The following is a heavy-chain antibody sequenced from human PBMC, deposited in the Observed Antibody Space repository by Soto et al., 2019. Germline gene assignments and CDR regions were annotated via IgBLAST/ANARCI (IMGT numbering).Heavy chain of an antibody. J-gene: IGHJ6*02. Sequence: SETLSLTCTVSGGSISSGDYYWSWIRQPPGKGLEWIGYIYYSGSTYYNPSLKSRVTISVDASKNQFSLKLSSVTAADTAVYYCARVFSSSWYFVPKSPSGMDVCGQGTTVTVSS. D-gene: IGHD6-13*01. V-gene: IGHV4-30-4*01. CDR2: IYYSGST. CDR3: ARVFSSSWYFVPKSPSGMDV. CDR1: GGSISSGDYY.